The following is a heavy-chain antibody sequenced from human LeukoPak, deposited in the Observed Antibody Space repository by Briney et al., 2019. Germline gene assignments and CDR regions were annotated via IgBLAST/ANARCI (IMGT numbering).Heavy chain of an antibody. Sequence: GGSLRLSCAASGFTFSSYGMHWVRQAPGKGLEWVAVIWYDGSNKYYADSVKGRFTISRDNAKNSLYLQMNSLRAEDTAVYNCARDRGEMATIPFDYWGQGTLVTVSS. V-gene: IGHV3-33*01. CDR3: ARDRGEMATIPFDY. CDR2: IWYDGSNK. J-gene: IGHJ4*02. D-gene: IGHD5-24*01. CDR1: GFTFSSYG.